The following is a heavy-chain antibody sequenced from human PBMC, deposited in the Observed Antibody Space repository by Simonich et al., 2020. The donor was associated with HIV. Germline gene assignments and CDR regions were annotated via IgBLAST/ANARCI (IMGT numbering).Heavy chain of an antibody. CDR3: AKDKGAYYGSGSPVY. V-gene: IGHV3-9*01. Sequence: EVQLVESGGGLVQPGRSLRLSCAAYGFTFDDYSMHWFRQDPGKGLEWGLVITWKSGSIGYADSVKGRFTISRDNTKNSLYLQMNSLRAEDTALYYCAKDKGAYYGSGSPVYWGQGTLVTVSS. D-gene: IGHD3-10*01. CDR2: ITWKSGSI. J-gene: IGHJ4*02. CDR1: GFTFDDYS.